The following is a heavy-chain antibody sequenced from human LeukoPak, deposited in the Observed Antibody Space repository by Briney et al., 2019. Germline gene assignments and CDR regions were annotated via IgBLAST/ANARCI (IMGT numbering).Heavy chain of an antibody. D-gene: IGHD3-10*02. CDR3: AELGITMIGGV. CDR2: ISWNSSSI. V-gene: IGHV3-9*01. CDR1: GFTFGDYS. J-gene: IGHJ6*03. Sequence: GGSLRLSCAASGFTFGDYSMHWVRQAPGKGLEWVSGISWNSSSIGYADSVKGRFTISRDNAKNSLYLQMNSLRAEDTAVYYCAELGITMIGGVWGKGTTVTIS.